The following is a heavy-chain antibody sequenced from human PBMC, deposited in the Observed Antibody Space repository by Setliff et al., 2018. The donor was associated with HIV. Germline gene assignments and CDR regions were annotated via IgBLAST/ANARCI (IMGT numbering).Heavy chain of an antibody. CDR3: ARQGLTMNRGVPAPILYYFDY. J-gene: IGHJ4*02. V-gene: IGHV4-39*01. CDR1: GGSIVSSSYY. CDR2: MYYRGTT. Sequence: PSETLSLTCTVSGGSIVSSSYYWGWIRQPPGKGLEWIGTMYYRGTTYNNPSLKSRVTFSADTSKNQFSLNLNSATATDTAVYYCARQGLTMNRGVPAPILYYFDYWGPGILVTVSS. D-gene: IGHD3-10*01.